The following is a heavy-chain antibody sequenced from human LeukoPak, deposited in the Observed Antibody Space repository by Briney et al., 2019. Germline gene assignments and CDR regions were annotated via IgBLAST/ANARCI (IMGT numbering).Heavy chain of an antibody. CDR3: ARDFDCSSTSCYNGNYFDY. V-gene: IGHV1-18*01. D-gene: IGHD2-2*02. CDR1: GGSISSDS. J-gene: IGHJ4*02. CDR2: ISAYNGNT. Sequence: TCTVSGGSISSDSYYWSWIRQPPGKGLEWMGWISAYNGNTNYAQKLQGRVTVTTDTSTSTAYMELRSLRSDDTAVYYCARDFDCSSTSCYNGNYFDYWGQGTLVTVSS.